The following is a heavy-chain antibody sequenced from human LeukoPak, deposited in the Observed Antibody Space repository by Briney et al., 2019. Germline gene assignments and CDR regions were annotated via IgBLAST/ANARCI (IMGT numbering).Heavy chain of an antibody. V-gene: IGHV4-31*03. J-gene: IGHJ4*02. Sequence: PSQTLSLTCTVSGGSISSGGYYWSWIRQHPGKGLQWIGYIYYSGSTYYNPSLKSRVIISVDTSKNQFSLKLSSVTAADTAVYYCARDGVAGGFDYWGQGTLVTVSS. CDR2: IYYSGST. D-gene: IGHD6-19*01. CDR1: GGSISSGGYY. CDR3: ARDGVAGGFDY.